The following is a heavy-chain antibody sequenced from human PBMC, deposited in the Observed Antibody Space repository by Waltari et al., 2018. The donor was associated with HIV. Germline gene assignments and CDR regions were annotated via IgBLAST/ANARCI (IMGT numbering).Heavy chain of an antibody. CDR3: ARDFPSGNRSVALDV. V-gene: IGHV1-2*04. J-gene: IGHJ6*02. CDR2: INPNSGGT. D-gene: IGHD1-26*01. CDR1: GSTFTDYY. Sequence: QEQLVQSGAEVKKPGASVQVSCKAFGSTFTDYYIHWVRQAPGQGLEWMGRINPNSGGTNYAQKFQGWVTMTRDTSLNTAYMELSSLKIDDTAMYFCARDFPSGNRSVALDVWGQGTTVIVSS.